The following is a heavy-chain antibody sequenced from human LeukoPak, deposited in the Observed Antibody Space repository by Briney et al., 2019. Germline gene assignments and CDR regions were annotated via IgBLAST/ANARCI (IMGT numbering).Heavy chain of an antibody. CDR1: SGSISSTTW. D-gene: IGHD3/OR15-3a*01. Sequence: SGTLSLTCTVSSGSISSTTWWSWVRQPPGKGLEWIGEINHSGSIYYNPSLKSRVTMSVDRSDNQFSLKLTAMTAAGTAVYYCALGYHDVWERWGQGTLVTVSS. CDR2: INHSGSI. CDR3: ALGYHDVWER. J-gene: IGHJ4*02. V-gene: IGHV4-4*02.